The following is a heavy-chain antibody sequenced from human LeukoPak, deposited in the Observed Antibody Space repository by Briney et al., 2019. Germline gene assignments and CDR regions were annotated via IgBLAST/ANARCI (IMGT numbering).Heavy chain of an antibody. Sequence: GGSLRLSCAASGFTFSNYAMSWVRQAPGKGLEWVSGITGSGAGTYYADSVKGRFTISRDSSRNTLYLQMNSLRAEDTAVYYCANLLIAVAGTGWFDPWGQGTLVTVSS. CDR3: ANLLIAVAGTGWFDP. D-gene: IGHD6-19*01. CDR1: GFTFSNYA. V-gene: IGHV3-23*01. CDR2: ITGSGAGT. J-gene: IGHJ5*02.